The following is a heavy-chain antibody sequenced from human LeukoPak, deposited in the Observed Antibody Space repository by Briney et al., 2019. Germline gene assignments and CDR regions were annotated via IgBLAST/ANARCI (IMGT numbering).Heavy chain of an antibody. J-gene: IGHJ3*02. V-gene: IGHV3-9*01. CDR3: AKDTWAIVGSAHNAFDI. CDR1: GFSFDDYA. D-gene: IGHD1-26*01. Sequence: GGSLRLSCAASGFSFDDYAMHWVRQAPGKGLEWVSGISWNSGNIGYADSVKGRFTISRDNAKNSLNLQMNSLRAEDTALYYCAKDTWAIVGSAHNAFDIWGQGTMVTVSS. CDR2: ISWNSGNI.